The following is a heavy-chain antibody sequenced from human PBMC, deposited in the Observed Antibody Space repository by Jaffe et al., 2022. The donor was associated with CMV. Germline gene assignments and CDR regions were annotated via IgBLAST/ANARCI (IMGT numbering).Heavy chain of an antibody. J-gene: IGHJ4*02. V-gene: IGHV4-39*01. CDR1: GGSISSSSYY. CDR2: IYYSGST. D-gene: IGHD1-26*01. Sequence: QLQLQESGPGLVKPSETLSLTCTVSGGSISSSSYYWGWIRQPPGKGLEWIGSIYYSGSTYYNPSLKSRVTISVDTSKNQFSLKLSSVTAADTAVYYCARLGGYLVFDYWGQGTLVTVSS. CDR3: ARLGGYLVFDY.